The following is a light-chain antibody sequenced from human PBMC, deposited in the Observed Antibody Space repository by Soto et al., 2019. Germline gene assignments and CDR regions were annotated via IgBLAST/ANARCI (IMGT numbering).Light chain of an antibody. Sequence: QSVLTQAPSVSGAPGQRVTISCTGSRSNIGAGYDVHWYQQLPGTAPKLLIYGNSNRPSGVPDRFSGSKSGTSASLAITGLQAEDEADYYCGTWDSSLSAVVFGGGTKLTVL. CDR1: RSNIGAGYD. J-gene: IGLJ2*01. V-gene: IGLV1-40*01. CDR3: GTWDSSLSAVV. CDR2: GNS.